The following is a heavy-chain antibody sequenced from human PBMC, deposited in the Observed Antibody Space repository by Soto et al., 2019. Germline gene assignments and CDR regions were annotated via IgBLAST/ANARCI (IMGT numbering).Heavy chain of an antibody. J-gene: IGHJ4*02. CDR3: ASLRGYSYGRKNRGGIDY. V-gene: IGHV3-30*03. Sequence: VQLVESGGGVVQPGRSLRLSCAASGFTFSSYGMHWVRQAPGKGLEWVAVISYDGSNKYYADSVKGRFTISRDNSKNTLYLQMNSLRAEDTAVYYCASLRGYSYGRKNRGGIDYWGQGTLVTVSS. CDR1: GFTFSSYG. CDR2: ISYDGSNK. D-gene: IGHD5-18*01.